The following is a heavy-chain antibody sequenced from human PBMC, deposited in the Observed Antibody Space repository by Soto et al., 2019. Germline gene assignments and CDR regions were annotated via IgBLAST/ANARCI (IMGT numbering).Heavy chain of an antibody. V-gene: IGHV1-69*02. CDR3: ARFRGSYGMDV. D-gene: IGHD3-10*01. CDR2: IIPILGIA. CDR1: GGTFSSYT. J-gene: IGHJ6*02. Sequence: QVQLVQSGAEVKKPGSSVKVSCKASGGTFSSYTISWVRQAPGQGLEWMGRIIPILGIANYAQKFQGRVTITADKAASTAYMELSSLRSEDTAVYYCARFRGSYGMDVWGQGTTVTVSS.